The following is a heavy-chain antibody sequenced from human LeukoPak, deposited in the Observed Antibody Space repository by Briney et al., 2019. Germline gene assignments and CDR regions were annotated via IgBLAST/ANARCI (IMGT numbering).Heavy chain of an antibody. J-gene: IGHJ4*02. CDR1: GFTFSNYG. CDR3: ARDERWIQFNY. V-gene: IGHV3-23*01. CDR2: IVVSGVTT. Sequence: GGTLRLSCVASGFTFSNYGMNWVRQAPGKGLEWVSGIVVSGVTTYYADSVRGRFTISRDNSKNTLYLHMNGLRVEDTAIYYCARDERWIQFNYWGQGTLVTVSS. D-gene: IGHD5-18*01.